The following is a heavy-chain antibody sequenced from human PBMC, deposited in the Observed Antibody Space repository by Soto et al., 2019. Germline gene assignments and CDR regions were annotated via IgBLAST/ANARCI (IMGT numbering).Heavy chain of an antibody. CDR1: GHTFTGHH. V-gene: IGHV1-2*02. CDR3: ALEPTGTAGFDY. Sequence: QVQMVQSGAEVKKPGASVKVSCKASGHTFTGHHMHWVRQAPGQGLEWMGLIDLDIGDTKYAQKFQCLVTSTSDTSITTAYMELRGLSSDDTAVYYCALEPTGTAGFDYWGQGTLVTVSS. CDR2: IDLDIGDT. J-gene: IGHJ4*02. D-gene: IGHD2-21*02.